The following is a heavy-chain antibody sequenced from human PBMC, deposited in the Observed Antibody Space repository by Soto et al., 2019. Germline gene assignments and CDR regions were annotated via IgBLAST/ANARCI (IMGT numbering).Heavy chain of an antibody. V-gene: IGHV4-34*01. CDR3: ARGYCSGGSCYLQEDLDV. D-gene: IGHD2-15*01. CDR2: INHSGST. J-gene: IGHJ6*02. CDR1: GGSFSGYY. Sequence: PSETLSLTCAVYGGSFSGYYWSWIRQPPGKGLKWIGEINHSGSTNYNPSHKSRVTKSVDTSKNQFSLKLSSVTAADTAVYYCARGYCSGGSCYLQEDLDVWGQGTTVTVSS.